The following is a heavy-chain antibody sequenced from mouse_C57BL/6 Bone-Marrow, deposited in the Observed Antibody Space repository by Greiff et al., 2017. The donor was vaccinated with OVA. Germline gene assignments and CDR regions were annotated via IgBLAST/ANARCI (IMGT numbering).Heavy chain of an antibody. D-gene: IGHD2-3*01. V-gene: IGHV1-52*01. Sequence: QVQLQQPGAELVRPGSSVKLSCKASGYTFTSYWMHWVKQRPIQGLEWIGNIDPSDSETHYNQKFKDKATLTGDKSSSTAYMQLSSLTSEDSAVYYCARWDGYPYYFDYWGQGTTLTVSS. CDR2: IDPSDSET. J-gene: IGHJ2*01. CDR3: ARWDGYPYYFDY. CDR1: GYTFTSYW.